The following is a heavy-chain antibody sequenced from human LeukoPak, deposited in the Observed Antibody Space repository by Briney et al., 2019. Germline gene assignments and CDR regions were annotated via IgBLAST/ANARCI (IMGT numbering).Heavy chain of an antibody. J-gene: IGHJ4*02. CDR1: GFTFSSYS. V-gene: IGHV3-21*01. D-gene: IGHD6-13*01. CDR3: ARVQTEFSSSWYGNGY. Sequence: PGGSLRLSCVASGFTFSSYSMNWVRQAPGKGLGWVSSISSSSSYIYYADSVKGRFTISRDNAKNSLYLQMNSLRAEDTAVYYCARVQTEFSSSWYGNGYWGQGTLVTVSS. CDR2: ISSSSSYI.